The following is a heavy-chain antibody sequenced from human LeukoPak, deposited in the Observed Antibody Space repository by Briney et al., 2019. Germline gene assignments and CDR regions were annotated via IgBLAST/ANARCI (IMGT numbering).Heavy chain of an antibody. D-gene: IGHD3-10*01. CDR1: GGTFSSYA. CDR3: ASSHYYGSGSYYRAYYYYYYMDV. J-gene: IGHJ6*03. V-gene: IGHV1-69*13. CDR2: IIPIFGTA. Sequence: SVKVSCKASGGTFSSYAISWVRQAPGQGLEWMGGIIPIFGTANYAQKFQGRVTITADESTSTAYMELSSLRSEDTAVYYCASSHYYGSGSYYRAYYYYYYMDVWGKGTTVTISS.